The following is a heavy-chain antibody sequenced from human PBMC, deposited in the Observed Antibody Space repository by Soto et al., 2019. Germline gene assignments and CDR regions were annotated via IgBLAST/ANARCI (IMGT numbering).Heavy chain of an antibody. J-gene: IGHJ5*02. CDR1: GFTFSSYG. D-gene: IGHD4-4*01. CDR3: ARESGALKVTRYNWFDP. V-gene: IGHV3-33*01. CDR2: IWYDGSNK. Sequence: QVQLVESGGGVVQPGRSLRLSCAASGFTFSSYGMHWVRQAPGKGLDWVAVIWYDGSNKYYADSVKVRLTISRDNSKNTLYLQMNSLRVEDTAVYYCARESGALKVTRYNWFDPWCQGTLVTVSS.